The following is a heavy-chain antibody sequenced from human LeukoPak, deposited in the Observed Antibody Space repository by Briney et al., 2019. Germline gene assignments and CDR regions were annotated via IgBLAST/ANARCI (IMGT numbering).Heavy chain of an antibody. CDR1: RITFNNYW. CDR3: ARGLKGPDY. CDR2: IKQDGSEE. V-gene: IGHV3-7*01. J-gene: IGHJ4*02. Sequence: GGSLRLSCATSRITFNNYWMTWVRQAPGKGLEWVATIKQDGSEEYYVDSVKGRFTVSRDNAKNSLYLQMNSLRVEDTALYYCARGLKGPDYWGQGTLVTVSS.